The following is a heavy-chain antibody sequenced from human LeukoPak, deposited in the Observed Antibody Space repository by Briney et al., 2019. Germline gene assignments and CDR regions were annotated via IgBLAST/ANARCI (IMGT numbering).Heavy chain of an antibody. CDR1: GFTFTSSV. Sequence: PVKVSCKASGFTFTSSVMQWVRQAGGQRLEWLGWIVVGSGNTNYAQKFQERVTNTRDMSTSTAYMELSSLRSEDTAVYYCAAENTVIHDAFDIWGQGTMVTVSS. CDR3: AAENTVIHDAFDI. V-gene: IGHV1-58*02. J-gene: IGHJ3*02. CDR2: IVVGSGNT. D-gene: IGHD4-17*01.